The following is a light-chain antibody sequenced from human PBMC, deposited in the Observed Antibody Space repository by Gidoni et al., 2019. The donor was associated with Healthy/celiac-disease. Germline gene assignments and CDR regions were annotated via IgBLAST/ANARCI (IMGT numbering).Light chain of an antibody. J-gene: IGKJ3*01. CDR1: QSISSY. CDR3: QQSYSTPFT. V-gene: IGKV1-39*01. Sequence: DIQMTQSPSSLSASVGDRVTTTCRASQSISSYLNWYQQKPGKAPKLLIYAASSLQSGVPSRFSGSGSGTDFTLTISSLQPEDFATYYCQQSYSTPFTFGPGTKVDIQ. CDR2: AAS.